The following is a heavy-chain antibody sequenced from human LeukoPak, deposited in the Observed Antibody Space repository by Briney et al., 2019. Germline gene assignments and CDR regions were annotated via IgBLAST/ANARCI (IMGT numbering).Heavy chain of an antibody. J-gene: IGHJ6*03. CDR1: GFTFSSYW. CDR3: ARDSTVRFLEWLPLDYYYYYMDV. Sequence: GGSLRLSCAASGFTFSSYWMSWVRQAPGKGLEWVANIKQEGSEKYYVDSVKGRFTISRDNAKNSLYLQMNSLRAEDTAVYYCARDSTVRFLEWLPLDYYYYYMDVWGKGTTVTVSS. V-gene: IGHV3-7*01. D-gene: IGHD3-3*01. CDR2: IKQEGSEK.